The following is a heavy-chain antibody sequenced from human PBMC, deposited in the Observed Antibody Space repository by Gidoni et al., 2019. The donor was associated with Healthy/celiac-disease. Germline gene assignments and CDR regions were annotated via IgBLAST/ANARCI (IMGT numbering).Heavy chain of an antibody. CDR3: ARNQLLYEGSVNNYYYYGMDV. Sequence: EVKKPGSSVKVSCKASGGTFSSYAISWVRQAPGQGLEWMGGIIPIFGTANYAQKFQGRVTITADESTSTAYMELSSLRSEDTAVYYCARNQLLYEGSVNNYYYYGMDVWGQGTTVTVSS. J-gene: IGHJ6*02. CDR2: IIPIFGTA. D-gene: IGHD2-2*02. V-gene: IGHV1-69*01. CDR1: GGTFSSYA.